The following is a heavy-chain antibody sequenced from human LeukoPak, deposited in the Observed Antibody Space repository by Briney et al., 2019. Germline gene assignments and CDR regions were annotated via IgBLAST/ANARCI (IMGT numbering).Heavy chain of an antibody. CDR3: ARAGYGELSSDY. V-gene: IGHV1-18*01. Sequence: ASVNVSCKASVYTFTSYGISWVRQAPGQGLEWMGWISAYNGNTNYAQKLQGRVTMTTDTSTSTAYMELRSLRSDDTAVYYCARAGYGELSSDYWGQGTLVTVSS. D-gene: IGHD3-10*01. CDR2: ISAYNGNT. J-gene: IGHJ4*02. CDR1: VYTFTSYG.